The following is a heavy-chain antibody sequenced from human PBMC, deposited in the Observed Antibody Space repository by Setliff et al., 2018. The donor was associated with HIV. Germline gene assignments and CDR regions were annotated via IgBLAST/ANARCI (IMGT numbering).Heavy chain of an antibody. CDR2: IIPIFGTA. Sequence: VASVKVSCKASGGTFSSYAISWVRQAPGQGLEWMGGIIPIFGTANYAQKFQGRVTITADESTSTAYMELSSLRSEDTAVYYCARSAKSGAWTYYDFWSGYSYYYMDVWGKGTTVTVSS. J-gene: IGHJ6*03. D-gene: IGHD3-3*01. CDR1: GGTFSSYA. V-gene: IGHV1-69*13. CDR3: ARSAKSGAWTYYDFWSGYSYYYMDV.